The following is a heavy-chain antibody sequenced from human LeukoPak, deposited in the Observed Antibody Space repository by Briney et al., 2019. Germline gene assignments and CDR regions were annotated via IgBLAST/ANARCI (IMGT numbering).Heavy chain of an antibody. D-gene: IGHD3-3*01. Sequence: PSETLSLTCTVSGGSISTYYWNWIRQPPGKGLEWIGYIHYSGSTNYNPSLTGRVTISVDTSKNQFSLKLSSVTAADTAVYYCARAELKQSLERTYTNYFFYYYMDVWGKGTTVIVSS. CDR3: ARAELKQSLERTYTNYFFYYYMDV. CDR1: GGSISTYY. CDR2: IHYSGST. V-gene: IGHV4-59*01. J-gene: IGHJ6*03.